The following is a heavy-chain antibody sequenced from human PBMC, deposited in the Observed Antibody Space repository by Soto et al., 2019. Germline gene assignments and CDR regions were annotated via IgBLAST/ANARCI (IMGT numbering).Heavy chain of an antibody. D-gene: IGHD2-2*01. J-gene: IGHJ5*02. CDR1: GFTFSSYA. CDR3: ARDFQQYCSSSSCSENWLDP. Sequence: GGSLRLSCAASGFTFSSYAMNWVRQAPGKGLEWVSVISGSGGSTYYADSVKGRFTISRDSSKNTLYLQMNSLRAEDTAVYYCARDFQQYCSSSSCSENWLDPCGQGTLVTVYS. V-gene: IGHV3-23*01. CDR2: ISGSGGST.